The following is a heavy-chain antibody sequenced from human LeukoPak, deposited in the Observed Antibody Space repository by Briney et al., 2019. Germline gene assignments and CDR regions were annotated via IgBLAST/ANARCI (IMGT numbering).Heavy chain of an antibody. J-gene: IGHJ5*02. V-gene: IGHV4-39*07. CDR3: APLGSSSSA. Sequence: SETLSLTCTVSGGSISSGGYYWSWIRQPPGKGLEWIGEINHSGSTNYNPSLKSRVTISVDTSKNQFSLKLSSVTAADTAVYYCAPLGSSSSAWGQGTLVTVSS. CDR1: GGSISSGGYY. D-gene: IGHD6-6*01. CDR2: INHSGST.